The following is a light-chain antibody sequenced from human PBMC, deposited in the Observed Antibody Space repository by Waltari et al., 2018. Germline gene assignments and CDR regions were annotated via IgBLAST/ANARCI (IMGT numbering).Light chain of an antibody. CDR1: QSVSRH. J-gene: IGKJ2*01. CDR2: GAS. Sequence: EIVMTQSPGTLSVSPGERLTLSCRASQSVSRHLAWYQQKPGQAPTLLIHGASTRATGMPARFSGSGSGTEFTLTISSLQSEDFADYYCQQYSDWPYTFGQGTKLEIK. V-gene: IGKV3-15*01. CDR3: QQYSDWPYT.